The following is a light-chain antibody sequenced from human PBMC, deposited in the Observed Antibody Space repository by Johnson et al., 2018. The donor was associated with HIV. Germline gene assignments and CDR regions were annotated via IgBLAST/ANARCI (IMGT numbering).Light chain of an antibody. V-gene: IGLV1-51*01. Sequence: QSVLTQPPSVSAAPGQKVTISCSGSSSDIGNNYVSWYQQLPGTAPKLLIYANNKRPSGIPDRFSGSKSGTSSTLAITGIKTGDEADYYCETWDSSLCGVFVTGTTFTVL. CDR3: ETWDSSLCGV. J-gene: IGLJ1*01. CDR1: SSDIGNNY. CDR2: ANN.